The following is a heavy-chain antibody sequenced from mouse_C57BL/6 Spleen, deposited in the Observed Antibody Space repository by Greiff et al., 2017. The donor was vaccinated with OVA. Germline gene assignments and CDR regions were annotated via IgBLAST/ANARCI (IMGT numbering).Heavy chain of an antibody. V-gene: IGHV1-26*01. CDR1: GYTFTDYY. D-gene: IGHD1-1*01. CDR2: INPNNGGT. J-gene: IGHJ3*01. Sequence: EVQLQQSGPELVKPGASVKISCKASGYTFTDYYMNWVKQSHGKSLEWIGDINPNNGGTSYNQKFKGKATLTVDKSSSTAYMELRSLTSEDSAVYYCAPYYYGSSYYAYWGQGTLVTVSA. CDR3: APYYYGSSYYAY.